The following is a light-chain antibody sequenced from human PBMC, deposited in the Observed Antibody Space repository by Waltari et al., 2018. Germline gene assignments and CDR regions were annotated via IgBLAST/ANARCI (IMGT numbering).Light chain of an antibody. CDR3: CSYAGSRTWV. J-gene: IGLJ3*02. CDR2: DVS. CDR1: RRAIGTFNP. V-gene: IGLV2-23*02. Sequence: QSALTQPASVSGSPGQSLPISCTGTRRAIGTFNPVPWYLHSPGTAPNLLIYDVSQRPSGVSNRFSGSKSGNTPSLTISGLQAEDEAIYYCCSYAGSRTWVFGGGAKLTVL.